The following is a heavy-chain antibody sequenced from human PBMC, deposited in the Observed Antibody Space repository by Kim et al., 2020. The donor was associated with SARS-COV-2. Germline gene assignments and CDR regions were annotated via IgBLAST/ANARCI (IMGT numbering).Heavy chain of an antibody. Sequence: SETLSLTCTVSGGSISSSSYYWGWIRQPPGKGLEWIGSIYYSGSTYYNPSLKSRVTISVDTSKNQFSLKLSSVTAADTAVYYCARQGGRWFGERLDAFDIWGQGTMVTVSS. CDR2: IYYSGST. V-gene: IGHV4-39*01. CDR3: ARQGGRWFGERLDAFDI. D-gene: IGHD3-10*01. J-gene: IGHJ3*02. CDR1: GGSISSSSYY.